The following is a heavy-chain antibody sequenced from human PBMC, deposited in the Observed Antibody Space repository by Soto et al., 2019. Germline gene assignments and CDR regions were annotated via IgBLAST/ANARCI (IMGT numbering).Heavy chain of an antibody. CDR3: ARDQAMAQFDY. Sequence: SETLSLTCTVSGGSISSGGYYWSWIRQHPGKGLEWIGYIYYSGSTYYNPSLKSRVTISVDTSKNQFSLKLSSVTAADTAVYYCARDQAMAQFDYWGQGTLVTVSS. V-gene: IGHV4-31*03. CDR2: IYYSGST. CDR1: GGSISSGGYY. J-gene: IGHJ4*02. D-gene: IGHD5-18*01.